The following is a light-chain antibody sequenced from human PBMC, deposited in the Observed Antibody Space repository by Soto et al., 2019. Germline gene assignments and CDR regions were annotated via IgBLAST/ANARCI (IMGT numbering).Light chain of an antibody. CDR3: QQISTYPLT. J-gene: IGKJ4*01. V-gene: IGKV1-9*01. CDR2: AAS. CDR1: QGISSY. Sequence: IQLTQSPSSLSASVGDRVTITCRASQGISSYLAWYQQKPGKAPKLLIYAASTLQSGVPSRFSGSGSGTDFTLTISSLQHEDFATYYCQQISTYPLTFGGGPKVDIK.